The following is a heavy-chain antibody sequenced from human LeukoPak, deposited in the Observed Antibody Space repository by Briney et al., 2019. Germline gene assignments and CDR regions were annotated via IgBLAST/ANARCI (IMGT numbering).Heavy chain of an antibody. CDR3: AKDSNSYYYDSSGYFDY. V-gene: IGHV3-30*18. CDR1: GFKFSNYG. CDR2: ISYDGSNK. Sequence: GGSLRLSCSASGFKFSNYGMHWVRQAPGKGLEWVAVISYDGSNKYYADSVKGRFTISRDNSKNTPYLQMNSLRAEDTAVYYCAKDSNSYYYDSSGYFDYWGQGTLVTVSS. J-gene: IGHJ4*02. D-gene: IGHD3-22*01.